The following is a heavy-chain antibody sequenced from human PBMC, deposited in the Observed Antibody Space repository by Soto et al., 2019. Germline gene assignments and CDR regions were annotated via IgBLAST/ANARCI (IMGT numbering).Heavy chain of an antibody. V-gene: IGHV3-30*18. J-gene: IGHJ4*02. D-gene: IGHD3-3*01. CDR3: AKDYYDFWSGYPDY. Sequence: GGSLRLSCAASGFTFSSYGMHWVRQAPGKGLEWVAVISYDGSNKYYADSVKGRFTISRDNSKNTLYLQMNSLRAEDTAVYYCAKDYYDFWSGYPDYWGQGTLVTVSS. CDR1: GFTFSSYG. CDR2: ISYDGSNK.